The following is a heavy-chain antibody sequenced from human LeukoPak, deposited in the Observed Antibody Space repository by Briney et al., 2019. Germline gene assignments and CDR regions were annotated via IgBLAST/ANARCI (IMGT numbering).Heavy chain of an antibody. D-gene: IGHD6-13*01. CDR1: GYTFTDYY. CDR2: INCDNGGA. Sequence: ASVTVSCKASGYTFTDYYVHWFRQAPWQGLDWMGWINCDNGGAHLARNFQARVTMTRDTSIATASMELTRLRPDDTAVYYCARDSRAAVGTFFDYWGQGTPVTVSS. V-gene: IGHV1-2*02. CDR3: ARDSRAAVGTFFDY. J-gene: IGHJ4*02.